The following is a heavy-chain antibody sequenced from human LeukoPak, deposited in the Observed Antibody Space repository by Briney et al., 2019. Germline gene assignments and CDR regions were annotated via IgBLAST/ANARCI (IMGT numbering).Heavy chain of an antibody. D-gene: IGHD3-22*01. Sequence: SETLSLTCTVSGGFISSYYWSWIRQPPGKGLEWIGYIYYSGSTNSNPSLKSRVTLSVDTSKNQFSLKLSSVTAADTAVYYCASGDGAYYYDSSGYYPSLYFDYWGQGTLVTVSS. CDR2: IYYSGST. CDR1: GGFISSYY. CDR3: ASGDGAYYYDSSGYYPSLYFDY. J-gene: IGHJ4*02. V-gene: IGHV4-59*01.